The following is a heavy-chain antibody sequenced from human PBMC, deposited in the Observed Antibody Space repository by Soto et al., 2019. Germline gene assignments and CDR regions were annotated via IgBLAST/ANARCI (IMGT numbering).Heavy chain of an antibody. J-gene: IGHJ4*02. Sequence: GGSLRLSCAASGFTFSSYAMSWVRQAPGKGLEWVSAISGSGGSTYYADSVKGRFTISRDNSKNTLYLQMNSLRAEDTAVYYCAKRAPDYYDSSGYPLDYWGQGTLVTVSS. D-gene: IGHD3-22*01. CDR1: GFTFSSYA. CDR2: ISGSGGST. CDR3: AKRAPDYYDSSGYPLDY. V-gene: IGHV3-23*01.